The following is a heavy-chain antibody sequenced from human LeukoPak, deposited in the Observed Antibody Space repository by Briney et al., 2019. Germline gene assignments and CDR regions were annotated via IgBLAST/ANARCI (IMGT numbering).Heavy chain of an antibody. CDR2: IKQDGSEK. CDR3: AGDVGFNYYGSGSYYGMDY. CDR1: GFTFSSYW. Sequence: GGSLRLSCAASGFTFSSYWMSWVRQAPGKGLEWVANIKQDGSEKYYVDSVKGRFTISRDNAKNSLYLQMNSLRAEDTAAYYCAGDVGFNYYGSGSYYGMDYWGQGTLVTVSS. V-gene: IGHV3-7*03. D-gene: IGHD3-10*01. J-gene: IGHJ4*02.